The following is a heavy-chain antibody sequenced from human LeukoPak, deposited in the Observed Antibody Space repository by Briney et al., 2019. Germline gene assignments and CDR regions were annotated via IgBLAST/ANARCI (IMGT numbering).Heavy chain of an antibody. CDR2: MNPNSGNT. Sequence: GASVKVSCKASGYTFTSYDINWVRQATGQGLEWMGWMNPNSGNTGYAQKFQGRVTITRNTSISTAYMELRSLRSDDTAVYYCARDPGPIVLRYFDWLTPYYFDYWGQGTLVTVSS. V-gene: IGHV1-8*03. J-gene: IGHJ4*02. D-gene: IGHD3-9*01. CDR1: GYTFTSYD. CDR3: ARDPGPIVLRYFDWLTPYYFDY.